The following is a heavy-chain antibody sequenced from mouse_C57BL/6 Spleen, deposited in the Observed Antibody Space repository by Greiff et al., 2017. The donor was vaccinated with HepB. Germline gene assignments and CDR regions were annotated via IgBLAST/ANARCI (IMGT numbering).Heavy chain of an antibody. D-gene: IGHD2-4*01. V-gene: IGHV1-81*01. Sequence: QVQLKESGAELARPGASVKLSCKASGYTFTSYGISWVKQRTGQGLEWIGEIYPRSGNTDYNEKFKGKATLTADKSSSTAYMELRSLTSEDSAVYFCARWRAHYDYGGDYFDYWGQGTTLTVSS. J-gene: IGHJ2*01. CDR3: ARWRAHYDYGGDYFDY. CDR1: GYTFTSYG. CDR2: IYPRSGNT.